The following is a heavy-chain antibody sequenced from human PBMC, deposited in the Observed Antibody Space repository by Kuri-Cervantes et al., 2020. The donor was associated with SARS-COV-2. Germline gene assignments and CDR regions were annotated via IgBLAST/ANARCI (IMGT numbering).Heavy chain of an antibody. CDR3: ARGGRGYCSGGSCYPDY. D-gene: IGHD2-15*01. CDR1: GGSISSYY. V-gene: IGHV4-59*01. Sequence: SETLSLTCTLSGGSISSYYWSWIRQPPGKGLEWIGYIYYSGSTNYNPSLKSRVTISVDTSKNQFSLKLSSVTAADTAVYYCARGGRGYCSGGSCYPDYWGQGTLVTVSS. CDR2: IYYSGST. J-gene: IGHJ4*02.